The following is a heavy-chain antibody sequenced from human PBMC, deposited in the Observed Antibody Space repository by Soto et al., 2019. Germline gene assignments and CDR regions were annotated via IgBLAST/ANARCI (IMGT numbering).Heavy chain of an antibody. CDR2: ISGSGGST. D-gene: IGHD6-19*01. CDR3: AGSSGWTPGFYYYGMDV. Sequence: GGSLRLSCAASGFTFSSYAMSWVRQAPGKGLEWVSAISGSGGSTYYADSVKGRFTISRDNSKNTLYLQMNSLRAEDTAVYYCAGSSGWTPGFYYYGMDVWGQGTTVTVSS. V-gene: IGHV3-23*01. CDR1: GFTFSSYA. J-gene: IGHJ6*02.